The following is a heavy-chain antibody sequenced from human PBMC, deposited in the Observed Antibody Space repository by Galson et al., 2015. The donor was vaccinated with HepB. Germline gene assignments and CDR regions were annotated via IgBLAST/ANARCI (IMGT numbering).Heavy chain of an antibody. CDR1: GFTVSSNY. CDR3: ARDRIKGGILTDPYYYGMDV. J-gene: IGHJ6*02. Sequence: SLRLSCAASGFTVSSNYMSWVRQAPGKGLEWVSVIYSGGSTYYADSVKGRFTISRDNSKNTLYLQMNSLRAEDTAVYYCARDRIKGGILTDPYYYGMDVWGQGTTVTVSS. D-gene: IGHD3-9*01. V-gene: IGHV3-66*01. CDR2: IYSGGST.